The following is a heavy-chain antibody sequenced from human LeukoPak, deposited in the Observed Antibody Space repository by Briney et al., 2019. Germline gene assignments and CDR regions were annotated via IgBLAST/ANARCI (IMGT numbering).Heavy chain of an antibody. CDR1: GYTFTGYY. J-gene: IGHJ4*02. D-gene: IGHD6-13*01. CDR2: INPNSGGT. CDR3: ARVVLTPDPPSYSSSWTISYYFDY. V-gene: IGHV1-2*04. Sequence: ASVKVSCKASGYTFTGYYMHWVRQAPGQGLEWMGWINPNSGGTNYAQKFQGWVTMTRDTSISTAYMELSRLRSDDTAVYYCARVVLTPDPPSYSSSWTISYYFDYWGQGTLVTVSS.